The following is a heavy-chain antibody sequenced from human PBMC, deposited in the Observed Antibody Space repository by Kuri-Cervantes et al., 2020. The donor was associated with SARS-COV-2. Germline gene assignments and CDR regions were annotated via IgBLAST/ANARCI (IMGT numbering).Heavy chain of an antibody. J-gene: IGHJ6*02. Sequence: GESLKISCAASGFIFSSYGMNWVRQAPGKGLEWASTISESGGVTYYADSVMGRFTILRDNSKSTLFLQMNSLRAEDTAEYYCARGAAAADYFFYGMDVWGRGTTVTVSS. CDR1: GFIFSSYG. CDR2: ISESGGVT. CDR3: ARGAAAADYFFYGMDV. D-gene: IGHD6-13*01. V-gene: IGHV3-23*01.